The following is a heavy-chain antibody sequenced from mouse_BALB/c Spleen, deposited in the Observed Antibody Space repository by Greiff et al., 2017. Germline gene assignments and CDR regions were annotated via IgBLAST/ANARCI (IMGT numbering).Heavy chain of an antibody. V-gene: IGHV5-9-1*01. Sequence: EVMLVESGGGLVKPGGSLKLSCAASGFTFSSYAMSWVRQTPEKRLEWVATISSGGSYTYYPDSVKGRFTISRDNAKNTLYLQRSSLRSEDTAMYYCARLYEDYAMDYWGQGTSGTVSS. CDR2: ISSGGSYT. CDR3: ARLYEDYAMDY. J-gene: IGHJ4*01. CDR1: GFTFSSYA. D-gene: IGHD1-1*01.